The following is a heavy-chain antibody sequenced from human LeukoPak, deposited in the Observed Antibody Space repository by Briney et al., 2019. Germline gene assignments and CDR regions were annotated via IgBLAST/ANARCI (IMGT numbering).Heavy chain of an antibody. Sequence: GASVKVSCKASGFTFTSSAVQWVRQARGQRLEWIGWIVVGSGNTNYAQKFLERVTITRDMSTSTAYMELSSLRSEDTAVYYCAAGDGPYDALYFDYWGQGTLVTVSS. CDR1: GFTFTSSA. J-gene: IGHJ4*02. CDR3: AAGDGPYDALYFDY. D-gene: IGHD3-22*01. V-gene: IGHV1-58*01. CDR2: IVVGSGNT.